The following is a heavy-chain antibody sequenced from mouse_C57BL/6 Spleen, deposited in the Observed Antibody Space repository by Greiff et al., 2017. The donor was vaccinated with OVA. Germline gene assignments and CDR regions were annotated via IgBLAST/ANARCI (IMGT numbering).Heavy chain of an antibody. CDR1: GFTFSSYG. D-gene: IGHD2-4*01. Sequence: EVQGVESGGDLVKPGGSLKLSCAASGFTFSSYGMSWVRQTPDKRLEWVATISSGGSYTYYPDSVKGRFTISRDNAKNTLYLQMSSLKSEDTAMYYDARQPYYDYDAGDYFDYWGQGTTLTVSS. J-gene: IGHJ2*01. CDR2: ISSGGSYT. V-gene: IGHV5-6*01. CDR3: ARQPYYDYDAGDYFDY.